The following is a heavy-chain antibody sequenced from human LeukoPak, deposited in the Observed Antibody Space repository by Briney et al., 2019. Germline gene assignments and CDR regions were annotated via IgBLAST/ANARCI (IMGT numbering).Heavy chain of an antibody. J-gene: IGHJ4*02. V-gene: IGHV4-34*01. Sequence: SETLSLTCAVYGGSFSGYYWSWVRQPPGKGLEWIGEINHRGNINDSPTPKNRVPMSLDTSKTNFSLKLTSVTAADTAVYYCARNGWYSLDYWSQGTLVTVSS. CDR1: GGSFSGYY. CDR2: INHRGNI. D-gene: IGHD6-19*01. CDR3: ARNGWYSLDY.